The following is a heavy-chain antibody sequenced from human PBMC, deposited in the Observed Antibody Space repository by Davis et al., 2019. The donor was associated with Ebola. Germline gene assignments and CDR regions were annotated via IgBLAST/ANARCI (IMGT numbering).Heavy chain of an antibody. CDR2: ISGSGGST. CDR3: AKGSLKAVAAHIDY. J-gene: IGHJ4*02. V-gene: IGHV3-23*01. Sequence: PGGSLRLSCAASGFTFSSYAMSWVRQAPGKGLEWVSAISGSGGSTYYADSVKGRFTISRDNSKNTLYLQMNSLRAEDTAVYYCAKGSLKAVAAHIDYWGQGTLVTVSS. D-gene: IGHD6-19*01. CDR1: GFTFSSYA.